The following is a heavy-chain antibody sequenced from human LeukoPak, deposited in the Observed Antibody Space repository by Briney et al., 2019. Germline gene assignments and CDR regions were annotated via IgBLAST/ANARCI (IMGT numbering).Heavy chain of an antibody. V-gene: IGHV1-69*11. Sequence: SVKVSCKASGGTFSSYAISWVRQAPGQGLEWMGRIIPILGTANYAQKFQGRVTITTDESTSTAYMELSSLRSEDTAVYYCARDTAAVVTFGGVIPLGYWGQGALVTVSS. J-gene: IGHJ4*02. CDR1: GGTFSSYA. D-gene: IGHD3-16*01. CDR3: ARDTAAVVTFGGVIPLGY. CDR2: IIPILGTA.